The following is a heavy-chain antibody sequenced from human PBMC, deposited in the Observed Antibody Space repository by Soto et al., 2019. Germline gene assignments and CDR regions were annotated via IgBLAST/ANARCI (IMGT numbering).Heavy chain of an antibody. CDR3: ARAPKVSGSAQTRPDF. Sequence: SETLSVTYTLYNGSFSGHYWSWIRQPPGKGLEWIGEISPSGTTNYSPSLKSRVSISVDTSKNQFSLNLTSLTAADTAVYYCARAPKVSGSAQTRPDFWGQGSLVTVSS. D-gene: IGHD6-6*01. J-gene: IGHJ4*02. CDR2: ISPSGTT. V-gene: IGHV4-34*01. CDR1: NGSFSGHY.